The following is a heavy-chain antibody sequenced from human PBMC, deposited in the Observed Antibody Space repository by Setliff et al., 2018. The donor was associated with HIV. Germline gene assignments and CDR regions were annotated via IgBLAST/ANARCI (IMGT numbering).Heavy chain of an antibody. J-gene: IGHJ6*03. Sequence: SETLSLTCTVSGGSISSYYWTWLRQFPGKGLEWIGFIFYTGSTTYNPSLNSRVTILVDTSKNQFSLKLSSVTAADTAVYYCARHAPYDSSAYEVWYYYMDVWGKGTTVTSP. CDR2: IFYTGST. D-gene: IGHD3-22*01. V-gene: IGHV4-59*08. CDR3: ARHAPYDSSAYEVWYYYMDV. CDR1: GGSISSYY.